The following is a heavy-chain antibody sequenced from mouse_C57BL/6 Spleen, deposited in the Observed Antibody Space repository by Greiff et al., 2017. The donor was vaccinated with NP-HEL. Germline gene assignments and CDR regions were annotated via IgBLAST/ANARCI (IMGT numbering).Heavy chain of an antibody. CDR3: ARRDSPYAMDY. CDR1: GFTFSDYG. V-gene: IGHV5-17*01. Sequence: DVHLVESGGGLVKPGGSLKLSCAASGFTFSDYGMHWVRQAPEKGLEWVAYISSGSSTIYYADTVKGRFTISRDNAKNTLFLQMTSRRSEDTAMYYCARRDSPYAMDYWGQGTSVTVSS. D-gene: IGHD6-1*01. J-gene: IGHJ4*01. CDR2: ISSGSSTI.